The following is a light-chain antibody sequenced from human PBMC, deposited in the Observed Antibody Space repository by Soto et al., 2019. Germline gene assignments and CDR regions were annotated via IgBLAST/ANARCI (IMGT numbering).Light chain of an antibody. CDR2: GTS. J-gene: IGKJ5*01. Sequence: EIVLPQSPGTLSLSPGERATLSCMASQSVSSKSLAWYQQKPGQAPRVLIYGTSIRASGVPERFSGGGSGTDFTLTITRLEPEDFAVYYCQQRSNWLRAFGQGTRLEI. V-gene: IGKV3D-20*02. CDR3: QQRSNWLRA. CDR1: QSVSSKS.